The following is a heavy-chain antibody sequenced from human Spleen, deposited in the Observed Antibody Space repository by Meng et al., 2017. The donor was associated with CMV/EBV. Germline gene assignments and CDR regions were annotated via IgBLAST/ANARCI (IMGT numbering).Heavy chain of an antibody. D-gene: IGHD5-18*01. V-gene: IGHV3-53*05. CDR2: IYSGGST. CDR1: GFTVSSNY. CDR3: ARDLVGPRGYSYNLYYYYYGMDV. Sequence: GESLKISCAASGFTVSSNYMSWVRQAPGKGLEWVSVIYSGGSTYYADSVKGRFTISRDNSKNTLYLQMNSLRAEDTAVYYCARDLVGPRGYSYNLYYYYYGMDVWGQGTTVTVSS. J-gene: IGHJ6*02.